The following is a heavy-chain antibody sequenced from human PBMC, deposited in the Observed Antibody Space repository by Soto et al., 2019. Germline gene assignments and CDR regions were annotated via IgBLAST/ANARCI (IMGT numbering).Heavy chain of an antibody. D-gene: IGHD3-22*01. CDR3: ARDLNYYDSSGYYNWFDP. J-gene: IGHJ5*02. CDR2: IWYDGSNK. V-gene: IGHV3-33*01. CDR1: VFTFISYG. Sequence: GWSLRLSCASSVFTFISYGMHWVRQAPGKGLEWVAVIWYDGSNKYYADSVKGRFTISRDNSKNTLYLQMNSLRAEDTAVYYCARDLNYYDSSGYYNWFDPWGQGTLVTVSS.